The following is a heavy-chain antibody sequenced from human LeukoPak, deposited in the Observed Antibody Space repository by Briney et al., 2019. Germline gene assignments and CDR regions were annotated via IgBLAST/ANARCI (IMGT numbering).Heavy chain of an antibody. CDR2: ISGSGAST. D-gene: IGHD1-26*01. Sequence: GGSLRLSCAASGFTFSSYAMSWVRQAPGKGLEWVSDISGSGASTYHADSVKGRFTISRDNSKNTLYLQMNSLRAEDTAVYYCAKGRGWEASYYYYYMDVWGKGTTVTISS. V-gene: IGHV3-23*01. CDR3: AKGRGWEASYYYYYMDV. J-gene: IGHJ6*03. CDR1: GFTFSSYA.